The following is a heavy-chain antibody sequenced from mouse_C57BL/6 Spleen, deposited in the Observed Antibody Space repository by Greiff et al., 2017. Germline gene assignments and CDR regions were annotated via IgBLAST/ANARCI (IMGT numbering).Heavy chain of an antibody. D-gene: IGHD2-4*01. CDR3: TNISDYDVGY. CDR2: IDPETGGT. J-gene: IGHJ2*01. V-gene: IGHV1-15*01. Sequence: QVQLQQSGAELVRPGASVTLSCKASGYTFTDYEMHWVKQTPVHGLEWIGAIDPETGGTAYNQKFKGKAILTADKSSSTAYMELRSLTSEDSAVYYCTNISDYDVGYWGQGTTLTVSS. CDR1: GYTFTDYE.